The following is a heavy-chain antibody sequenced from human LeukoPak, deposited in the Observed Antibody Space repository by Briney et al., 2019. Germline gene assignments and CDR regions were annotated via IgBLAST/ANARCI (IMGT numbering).Heavy chain of an antibody. J-gene: IGHJ6*02. Sequence: GGSLRLSCAASGFTFSSYAMSWVRQAPGKGLEWVSAISGSGGSTYYADSVKGRFTISRDNSKNTLYLQMNSPRAEDTAVYYCAKAHRGGDCYWPYYYYGMDVWGQGTTVTVSS. V-gene: IGHV3-23*01. CDR3: AKAHRGGDCYWPYYYYGMDV. D-gene: IGHD2-21*02. CDR2: ISGSGGST. CDR1: GFTFSSYA.